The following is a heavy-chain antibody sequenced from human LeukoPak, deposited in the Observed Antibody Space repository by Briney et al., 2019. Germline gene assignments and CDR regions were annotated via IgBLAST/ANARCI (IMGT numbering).Heavy chain of an antibody. CDR1: GGTFSSYA. Sequence: SVKVSCKASGGTFSSYAISWVRQAPGQGLEWMGGIIPIFGTANYAQKFQGRVTITADESTSTAYTELSSLRSEDTAVYYCATDLGDLLWFGRYYYWGQGTLVTVSS. D-gene: IGHD3-10*01. V-gene: IGHV1-69*13. CDR2: IIPIFGTA. CDR3: ATDLGDLLWFGRYYY. J-gene: IGHJ4*02.